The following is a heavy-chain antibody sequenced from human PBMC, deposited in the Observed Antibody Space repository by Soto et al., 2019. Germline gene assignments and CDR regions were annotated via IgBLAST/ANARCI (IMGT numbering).Heavy chain of an antibody. V-gene: IGHV1-69*01. CDR3: ARDPGIAAAVIGAFDI. D-gene: IGHD6-13*01. Sequence: QVQLVQSGAEVKKPGSSVKVSCKASGGTFSSYAISWVRQAPGQGLEWMGGIIAIFGTANYAQKFQGRVTITADESTSTAYMELSSLRSEDTAVYYCARDPGIAAAVIGAFDIWGQGTMVTVSS. CDR2: IIAIFGTA. J-gene: IGHJ3*02. CDR1: GGTFSSYA.